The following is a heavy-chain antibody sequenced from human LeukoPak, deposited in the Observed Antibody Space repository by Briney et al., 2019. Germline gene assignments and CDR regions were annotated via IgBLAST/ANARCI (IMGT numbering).Heavy chain of an antibody. CDR1: GFTFSSYA. V-gene: IGHV3-30*04. CDR2: ISYDGSNK. Sequence: GRSLRLSCAASGFTFSSYAMHWVRQAPGKGLEWVAVISYDGSNKYYADSVKGRFTISRDNSKNTLYLQMNSLRAEDTAVYYCARELAARIAAAGAPFDYWGQGTLVTVPS. D-gene: IGHD6-13*01. J-gene: IGHJ4*02. CDR3: ARELAARIAAAGAPFDY.